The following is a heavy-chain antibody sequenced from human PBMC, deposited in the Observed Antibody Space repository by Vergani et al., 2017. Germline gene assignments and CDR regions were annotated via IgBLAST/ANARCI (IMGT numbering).Heavy chain of an antibody. J-gene: IGHJ4*02. CDR3: ARGFYGGNSCFDY. V-gene: IGHV4-59*01. D-gene: IGHD4-23*01. CDR2: IYYSGST. CDR1: GGSISSYY. Sequence: QVQLQESGPGLVKPSETLSLTCPVSGGSISSYYWRWIRQPPGKGLEWIGYIYYSGSTNYNPSLKSRVTIPVDTSKNQFSLKLSSVTAADTAVYYCARGFYGGNSCFDYWGQGTLVTVSS.